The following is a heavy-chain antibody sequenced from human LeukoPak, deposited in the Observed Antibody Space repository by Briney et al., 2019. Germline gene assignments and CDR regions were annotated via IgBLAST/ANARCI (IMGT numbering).Heavy chain of an antibody. CDR1: GGSISSYY. D-gene: IGHD4-17*01. Sequence: SETVSLTCTVSGGSISSYYWSWIRQPPGKGLEWIGYIHSTESAIYNPSLKSRVTISVDTSKNQFSLKLSSVTAADTAVYYCVRDVYGDPFDYWGQGTLVTV. J-gene: IGHJ4*02. CDR2: IHSTESA. V-gene: IGHV4-59*01. CDR3: VRDVYGDPFDY.